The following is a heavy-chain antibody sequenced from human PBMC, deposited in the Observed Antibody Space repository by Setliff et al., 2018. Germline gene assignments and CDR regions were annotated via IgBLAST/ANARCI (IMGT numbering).Heavy chain of an antibody. J-gene: IGHJ3*02. D-gene: IGHD1-26*01. Sequence: SEPLSLPCTVPGGSISDNGYFWGWVRQPPGKGLEWIGNIYFGGNTYFNPSFKSRVTMSIDTSNSQFSLKLSSVTAADTAIYYCARDASASDGRNAFDIWGQGTMVTVSS. CDR3: ARDASASDGRNAFDI. V-gene: IGHV4-39*07. CDR2: IYFGGNT. CDR1: GGSISDNGYF.